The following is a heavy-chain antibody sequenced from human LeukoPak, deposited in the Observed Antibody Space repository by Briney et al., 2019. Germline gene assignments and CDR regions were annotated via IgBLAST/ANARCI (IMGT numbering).Heavy chain of an antibody. V-gene: IGHV1-2*02. J-gene: IGHJ5*02. CDR2: INPNSGGT. CDR1: GYTFTGYY. Sequence: GASVKVSCKASGYTFTGYYMHWVRQAPGQGLEWMGWINPNSGGTNYAQKFQGRVTMTRDTSISTAYMELSRLRSDDTAVYYCARDRGFYDSSGYWWFDPWGQGTLVTVSS. D-gene: IGHD3-22*01. CDR3: ARDRGFYDSSGYWWFDP.